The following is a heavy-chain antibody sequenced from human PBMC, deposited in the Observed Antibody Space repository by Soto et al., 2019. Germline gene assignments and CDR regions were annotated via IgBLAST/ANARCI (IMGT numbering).Heavy chain of an antibody. CDR1: GFTFSSFG. D-gene: IGHD3-3*02. Sequence: PGGSLRLSCAAHGFTFSSFGMHWVRQAPGKGLEWVAVISYDGTEEKYADSVKGRATVSRDNSKNTVYLQMNRLRGDDSAIYYCAKGRFDVVTISPFDHWGQGTLVTVSS. J-gene: IGHJ4*01. V-gene: IGHV3-30*18. CDR3: AKGRFDVVTISPFDH. CDR2: ISYDGTEE.